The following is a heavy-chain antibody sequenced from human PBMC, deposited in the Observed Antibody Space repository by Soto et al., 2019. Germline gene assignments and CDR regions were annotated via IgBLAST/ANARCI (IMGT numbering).Heavy chain of an antibody. Sequence: EVQLLESGGGLVQPGGSLRLSCAASGFTFSSYAMSWVRQAPGKGLEWVSAISGSGGTTYYADSEKGRFTFSRDNSKNTLYLQMNSLSAEDTAVYYCAKTANGWFSAFDIWGQGTMVTVAS. J-gene: IGHJ3*02. CDR3: AKTANGWFSAFDI. D-gene: IGHD6-19*01. CDR2: ISGSGGTT. V-gene: IGHV3-23*01. CDR1: GFTFSSYA.